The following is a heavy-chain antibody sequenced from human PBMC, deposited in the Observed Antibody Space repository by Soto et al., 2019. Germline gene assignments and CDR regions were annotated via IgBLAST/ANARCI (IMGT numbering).Heavy chain of an antibody. J-gene: IGHJ3*02. D-gene: IGHD4-17*01. CDR3: ARDASTTVTTHAFDI. Sequence: QVQLQESGPGLVKPSQTLSLTCTVSGGSISSGGYYWSWIRQHPGKGLEWIGYIYYSGSTYYNPSLKSRVTIPVDTSKNQFSLKLSSVTAADTAVYYCARDASTTVTTHAFDIWGQGTMVTVSS. CDR2: IYYSGST. CDR1: GGSISSGGYY. V-gene: IGHV4-31*03.